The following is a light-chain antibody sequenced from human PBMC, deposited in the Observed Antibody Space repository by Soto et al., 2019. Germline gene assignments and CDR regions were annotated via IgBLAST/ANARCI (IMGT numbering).Light chain of an antibody. CDR3: GTWDNSLRADV. CDR1: SSNIGNNY. Sequence: QSVLTQPPSVSAAPGQKVTISCSGSSSNIGNNYVFWYQQLPGAAPKLLVYENDKRPSGVPDRFSGSKSGTPATLGITGLQTGDEADYYCGTWDNSLRADVFGTGTKVTVL. J-gene: IGLJ1*01. CDR2: END. V-gene: IGLV1-51*02.